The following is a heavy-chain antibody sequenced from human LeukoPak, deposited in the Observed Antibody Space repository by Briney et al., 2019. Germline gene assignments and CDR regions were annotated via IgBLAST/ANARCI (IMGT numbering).Heavy chain of an antibody. V-gene: IGHV4-39*07. CDR1: GGSISSSSYY. CDR2: IYYSGST. Sequence: PSETLPLTCTVSGGSISSSSYYWGWIRQPPGKGLEWIGSIYYSGSTYYNPSLKSRVTISVDTSKNQFSLKLSSVTAADTAVYYCARELLENILWFEDNWFDPWGQGTLVTVSS. CDR3: ARELLENILWFEDNWFDP. D-gene: IGHD3-10*01. J-gene: IGHJ5*02.